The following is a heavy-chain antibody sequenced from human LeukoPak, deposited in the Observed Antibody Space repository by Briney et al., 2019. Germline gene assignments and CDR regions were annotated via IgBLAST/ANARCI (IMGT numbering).Heavy chain of an antibody. Sequence: GGSLRLSCAASGFTFSGSAMHWGRLASGKGLEWVGRIRSKANNYATAYAASVKGRFTISRDDSKNTAYLQMNSLKTEDSAVYYCTRDYGDPTFDYWGQGTLVTVSS. CDR2: IRSKANNYAT. V-gene: IGHV3-73*01. J-gene: IGHJ4*02. D-gene: IGHD4-17*01. CDR1: GFTFSGSA. CDR3: TRDYGDPTFDY.